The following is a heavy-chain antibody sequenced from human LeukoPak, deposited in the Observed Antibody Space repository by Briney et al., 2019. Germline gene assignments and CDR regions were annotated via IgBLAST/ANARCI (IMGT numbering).Heavy chain of an antibody. CDR3: ARDQYSSGWYDY. V-gene: IGHV3-23*01. D-gene: IGHD6-19*01. Sequence: GGSLRLSCAASGFTFSSYAMSWVRQAPGKGLEWVSAISGSGGSTYYADSVEGRFTISRDNSKNTLYLQMNSLRDEDTAVYYCARDQYSSGWYDYWGQGTLVTVSS. CDR2: ISGSGGST. CDR1: GFTFSSYA. J-gene: IGHJ4*02.